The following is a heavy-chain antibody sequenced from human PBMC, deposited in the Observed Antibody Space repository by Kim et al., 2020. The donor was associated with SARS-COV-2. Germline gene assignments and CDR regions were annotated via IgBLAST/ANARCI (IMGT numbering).Heavy chain of an antibody. J-gene: IGHJ4*02. V-gene: IGHV3-30*18. Sequence: GGSLRLSCAASGFTFSSYGMHWVRQAPGKGLEWVAVISYDGSNKYYADSVKGRFTISRDNSKNTLYLQMNSLRAEDTAVYYCAKDLVDFWSGYWGLDLTGGFDYWGQGTLVTVSS. CDR1: GFTFSSYG. D-gene: IGHD3-3*01. CDR2: ISYDGSNK. CDR3: AKDLVDFWSGYWGLDLTGGFDY.